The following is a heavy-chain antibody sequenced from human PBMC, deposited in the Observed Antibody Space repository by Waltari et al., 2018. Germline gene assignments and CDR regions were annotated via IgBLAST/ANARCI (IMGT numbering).Heavy chain of an antibody. J-gene: IGHJ4*02. CDR2: ISSSSSTI. CDR1: GFTFRSYR. Sequence: EVQLVDSGGGLVQPGGSLRLSCAASGFTFRSYRMNCVRQAPGKGLEWVSYISSSSSTIYYADSVKGRFTISRDNAKNSLYLQMNSLRAEDTAVYYCARPKAGTSYYFDYWGQGTLVTVSS. V-gene: IGHV3-48*04. CDR3: ARPKAGTSYYFDY. D-gene: IGHD6-13*01.